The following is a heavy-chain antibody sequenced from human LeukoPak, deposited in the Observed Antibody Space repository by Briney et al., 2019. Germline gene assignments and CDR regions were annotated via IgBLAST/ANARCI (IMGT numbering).Heavy chain of an antibody. CDR3: ARRVPGSYYSY. CDR2: IYYSGST. CDR1: GGSTSSSSYY. J-gene: IGHJ4*02. V-gene: IGHV4-39*01. D-gene: IGHD1-26*01. Sequence: PSETLSLTCTVSGGSTSSSSYYWGWIRQPPGKGLEWIGSIYYSGSTYYNPSLKSRVTISVDTSKNQFSLKLSSVTAADTAVYYCARRVPGSYYSYWGQGTLVTVSS.